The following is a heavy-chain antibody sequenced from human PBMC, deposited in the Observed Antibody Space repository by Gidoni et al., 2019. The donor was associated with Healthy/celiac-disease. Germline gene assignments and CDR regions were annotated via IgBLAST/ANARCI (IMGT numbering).Heavy chain of an antibody. D-gene: IGHD3-9*01. CDR3: ARDREILTGYYFFDY. CDR1: GYTFTGYY. V-gene: IGHV1-2*04. J-gene: IGHJ4*02. CDR2: INPNSGGT. Sequence: QVQLVQSGAEVKKPGASVKVSCKASGYTFTGYYMHWGRQAPGQGLEWMGWINPNSGGTNYAQKFQGWVTMTRDTSISTAYMELSRLRSDDTAVYYCARDREILTGYYFFDYWGQGTLVTVSS.